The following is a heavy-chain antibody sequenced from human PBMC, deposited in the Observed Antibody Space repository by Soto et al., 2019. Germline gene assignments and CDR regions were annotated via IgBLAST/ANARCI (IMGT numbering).Heavy chain of an antibody. CDR3: ARGRGYSGDDHYYYFDMDV. D-gene: IGHD5-12*01. CDR2: SIPIFGTA. CDR1: GGTFNNYP. J-gene: IGHJ6*02. Sequence: QVQLVQSGAEVKKPASSVKVSCKASGGTFNNYPITWVRQAPGEGLEWLGGSIPIFGTANYAQNFQGRVTISVDEATSTAYMELSSLRSEDTAVSYCARGRGYSGDDHYYYFDMDVWGQGTTVTVSS. V-gene: IGHV1-69*01.